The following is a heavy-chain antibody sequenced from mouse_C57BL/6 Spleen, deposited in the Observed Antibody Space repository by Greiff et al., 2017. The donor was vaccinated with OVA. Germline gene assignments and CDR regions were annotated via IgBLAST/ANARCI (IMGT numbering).Heavy chain of an antibody. CDR3: VRGIYYEYDEDPYYAMDY. Sequence: VQLQQPGAELVRPGSSVKLSCKASGYTFTSYWMDWVKQRPGQGLEWIGNIYPSDSETHYNQKFKDKATLTVDKSSSTAYMQLSSLTSEDSAVYYCVRGIYYEYDEDPYYAMDYWGQGTSVTVSS. D-gene: IGHD2-4*01. V-gene: IGHV1-61*01. CDR1: GYTFTSYW. J-gene: IGHJ4*01. CDR2: IYPSDSET.